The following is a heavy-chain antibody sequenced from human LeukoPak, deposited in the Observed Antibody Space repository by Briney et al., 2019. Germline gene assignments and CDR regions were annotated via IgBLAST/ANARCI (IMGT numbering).Heavy chain of an antibody. CDR2: IDHSGST. D-gene: IGHD3-10*01. CDR1: GYSISSGYY. J-gene: IGHJ6*03. Sequence: SETLSLTCTVSGYSISSGYYWGWIRQPPGKGLEGIGSIDHSGSTYYNPSLKSRVTISVDTSKNQFSLKLSSVTAADTAVYYCAREDITMVRGVKSRYMDVWGKGTTVTVSS. CDR3: AREDITMVRGVKSRYMDV. V-gene: IGHV4-38-2*02.